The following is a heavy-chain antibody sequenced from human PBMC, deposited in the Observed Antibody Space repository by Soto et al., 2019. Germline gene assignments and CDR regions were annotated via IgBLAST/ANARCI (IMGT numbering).Heavy chain of an antibody. CDR3: TTTPHRDSARVFV. D-gene: IGHD3-10*01. Sequence: PGGSLRLSCAASGFTFSSYEMNWVRQAPGKGLEWVSYISSSGSTIYYADSVKGRFTISRDNAKNSLYLQMNSLRVEDTAVYCCTTTPHRDSARVFVWGQGTTVTVFS. J-gene: IGHJ6*02. CDR1: GFTFSSYE. CDR2: ISSSGSTI. V-gene: IGHV3-48*03.